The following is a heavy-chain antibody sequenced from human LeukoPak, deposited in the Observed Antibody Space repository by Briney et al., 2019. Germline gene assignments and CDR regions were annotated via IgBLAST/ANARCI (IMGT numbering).Heavy chain of an antibody. CDR2: MKPENGGT. D-gene: IGHD3-10*01. CDR1: ESIFSGSF. J-gene: IGHJ5*02. Sequence: PGASVKVSCKTSESIFSGSFIHWVRQAPGQGLEWMGWMKPENGGTHYAQKFKDRVTLTRDTSVSTGNMELTRLRSDDTAVYYCVLTTFYYDSGTMKYNWYEPWGQGTLVTVSS. V-gene: IGHV1-2*02. CDR3: VLTTFYYDSGTMKYNWYEP.